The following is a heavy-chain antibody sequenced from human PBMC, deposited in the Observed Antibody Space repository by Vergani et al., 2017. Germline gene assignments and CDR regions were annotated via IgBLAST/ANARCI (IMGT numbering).Heavy chain of an antibody. V-gene: IGHV4-34*01. Sequence: QVQLQQWGAGLLKPSETLSLTCAVYGGSFSGYYWSWIRKPPGKGLEWIGEINHSGSTNYNPSLKSRVTISVDTSKNQFFLKLSSVTAADTAVYYCARGPTPTYYYYYYMDVWGKGTTVTVSS. CDR2: INHSGST. CDR1: GGSFSGYY. CDR3: ARGPTPTYYYYYYMDV. D-gene: IGHD4-17*01. J-gene: IGHJ6*03.